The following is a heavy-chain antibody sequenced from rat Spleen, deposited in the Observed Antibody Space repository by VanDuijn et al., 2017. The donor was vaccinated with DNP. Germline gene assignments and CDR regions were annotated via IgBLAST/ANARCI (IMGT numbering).Heavy chain of an antibody. J-gene: IGHJ2*01. V-gene: IGHV5-22*01. D-gene: IGHD4-3*01. Sequence: EVQLVESGGALVQPGRSLKLFCAASGFTFSDYYMAWVRQAPTKGLEWVAYIGSDGYAPYYGDSVRGRFAISRDNAKSTLYLQMNSLRSEDMATYYCIRWNSGHFDYWGQGVMVTVSS. CDR2: IGSDGYAP. CDR3: IRWNSGHFDY. CDR1: GFTFSDYY.